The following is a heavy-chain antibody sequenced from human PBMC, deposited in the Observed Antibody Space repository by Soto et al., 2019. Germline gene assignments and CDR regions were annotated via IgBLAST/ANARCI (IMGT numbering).Heavy chain of an antibody. CDR2: IYYSGST. V-gene: IGHV4-59*01. J-gene: IGHJ3*02. CDR1: GGSISSYY. D-gene: IGHD3-10*01. Sequence: SENLSLTCTVSGGSISSYYWSWIRQPPGKGLEWIGYIYYSGSTNYNPSLKSRVTISVDTSKNQFSLKLSSVTAADTAVYYCARVFTIVRCVITYADALYIWGQGTMGTVSS. CDR3: ARVFTIVRCVITYADALYI.